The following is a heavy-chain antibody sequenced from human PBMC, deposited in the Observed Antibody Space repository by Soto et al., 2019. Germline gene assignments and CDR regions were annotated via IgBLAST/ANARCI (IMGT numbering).Heavy chain of an antibody. CDR2: IYYSGST. CDR1: GGSISSSSYY. V-gene: IGHV4-39*01. Sequence: SETLSLTCTVSGGSISSSSYYWGWIRQPPGKGLEWIGSIYYSGSTYYNPSLKSRVTISVDTSKNQFSLKLSSVTAADTAVYYCARFDYYDILTGYSNWFDPWGQGTLVTVSS. J-gene: IGHJ5*02. D-gene: IGHD3-9*01. CDR3: ARFDYYDILTGYSNWFDP.